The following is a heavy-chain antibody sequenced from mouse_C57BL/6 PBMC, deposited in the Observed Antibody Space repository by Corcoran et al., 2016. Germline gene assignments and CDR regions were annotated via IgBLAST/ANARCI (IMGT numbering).Heavy chain of an antibody. CDR1: GYTFTTYG. Sequence: QIQLVQSGPELKKPGETVKISCKASGYTFTTYGMSWVKQAPGKGLKWMGWINTYSGVPTYADDFKGRFAFSLETSASTAYLQINNLKNEDTATYFCARWCYGSSFYFDYWGQGTTLTVSS. CDR3: ARWCYGSSFYFDY. CDR2: INTYSGVP. D-gene: IGHD1-1*01. V-gene: IGHV9-3*01. J-gene: IGHJ2*01.